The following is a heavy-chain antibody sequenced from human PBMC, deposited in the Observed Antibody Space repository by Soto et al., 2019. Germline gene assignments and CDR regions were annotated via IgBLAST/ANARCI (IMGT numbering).Heavy chain of an antibody. CDR1: GFTFSSYD. J-gene: IGHJ6*02. D-gene: IGHD3-10*01. V-gene: IGHV3-13*01. CDR3: ARGEVRGVIYYGMDV. Sequence: GGSLRLSCAASGFTFSSYDMHWVRQATGKGLEWVSAIGTAGDTYYPGSVKGRFTISRENAKNSLYLQMNSLRAGDTAVYYCARGEVRGVIYYGMDVWGQGATVTVSS. CDR2: IGTAGDT.